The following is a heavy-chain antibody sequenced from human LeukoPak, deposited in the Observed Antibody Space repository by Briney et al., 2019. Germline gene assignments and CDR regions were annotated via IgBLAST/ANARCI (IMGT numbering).Heavy chain of an antibody. CDR1: GFTFDDYG. V-gene: IGHV3-20*04. J-gene: IGHJ4*02. CDR3: ARVGYDFWSGYYVGIDY. D-gene: IGHD3-3*01. CDR2: INWNDGST. Sequence: GGSLRLSCAASGFTFDDYGMSWVRQAPGKGLEWVSGINWNDGSTGYADSVKGRFTISRDNAKNSLYLQMNSLRAEDTAVYYCARVGYDFWSGYYVGIDYWGQGTLVTVSS.